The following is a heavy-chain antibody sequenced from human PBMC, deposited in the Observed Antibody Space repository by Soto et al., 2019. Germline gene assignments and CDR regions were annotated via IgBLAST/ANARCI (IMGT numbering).Heavy chain of an antibody. J-gene: IGHJ6*02. CDR2: ISYDGSNK. CDR1: GFTFSSYA. CDR3: ASRGSGYYGMDV. Sequence: AGGSLRLSCAASGFTFSSYAMHWVRQAPGKGLEWVAVISYDGSNKYYADSVKGRFTISRDNSKNTLYLQMNSLRAEDTAVYYCASRGSGYYGMDVWGQGTTVTVSS. V-gene: IGHV3-30-3*01. D-gene: IGHD3-10*01.